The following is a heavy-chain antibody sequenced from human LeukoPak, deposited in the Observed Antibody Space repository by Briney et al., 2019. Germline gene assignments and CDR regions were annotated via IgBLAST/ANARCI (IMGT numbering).Heavy chain of an antibody. Sequence: GESLKISCKGSGYSFTSYWIGWVRQMPGEGLEWMGIIYPGDSDTRYSPSFQGRVTISADKSISTAYLQWSSLKASDTAMYYCARHYTAFWSGYYTFLDYWGQGALVTVSS. CDR2: IYPGDSDT. V-gene: IGHV5-51*01. D-gene: IGHD3-3*01. J-gene: IGHJ4*02. CDR3: ARHYTAFWSGYYTFLDY. CDR1: GYSFTSYW.